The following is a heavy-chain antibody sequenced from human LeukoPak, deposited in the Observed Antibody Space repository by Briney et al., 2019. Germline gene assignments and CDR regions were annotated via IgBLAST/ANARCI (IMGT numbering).Heavy chain of an antibody. CDR3: ARDLWEGGYSYGYFDY. D-gene: IGHD5-18*01. Sequence: SETLSLTCTVSGDSISSAGYFWSWVRQHPGKGLEWIGYIYYSGSSESNPSLKSRVTISVDTSKNQFSLKLNSVTAADTAVYYCARDLWEGGYSYGYFDYWGQGTLVTVSS. CDR1: GDSISSAGYF. J-gene: IGHJ4*02. CDR2: IYYSGSS. V-gene: IGHV4-31*03.